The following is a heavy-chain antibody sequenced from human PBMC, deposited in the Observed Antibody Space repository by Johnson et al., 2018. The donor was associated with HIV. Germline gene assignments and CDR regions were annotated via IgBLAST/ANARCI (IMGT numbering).Heavy chain of an antibody. V-gene: IGHV3-30*04. CDR2: ISYDGRDA. CDR3: ASGTRGAFDI. CDR1: GFTFSSYA. J-gene: IGHJ3*02. D-gene: IGHD1-14*01. Sequence: QVLLVESGGGVVQPGRSLRLSCAASGFTFSSYAMHWVRQAPGKGLEWVAVISYDGRDAYYADSVKGRFTSSRDNSKNTLYLQMNSLRAEDTAVYYCASGTRGAFDIWGQGTMVTVSS.